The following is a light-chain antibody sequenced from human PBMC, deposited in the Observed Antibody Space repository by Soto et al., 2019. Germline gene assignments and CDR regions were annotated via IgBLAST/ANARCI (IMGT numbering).Light chain of an antibody. Sequence: QSALTKPASVYGSPGQSIAISCTGTSSDVGSYNLVSWYQHHPGKAPKLMIYEGSKRPSGVSNRFSGSKSGNTASLTISGLQAEDEADYFCCSFAGSSTYVFGAGTKVTVL. V-gene: IGLV2-23*01. CDR3: CSFAGSSTYV. J-gene: IGLJ1*01. CDR1: SSDVGSYNL. CDR2: EGS.